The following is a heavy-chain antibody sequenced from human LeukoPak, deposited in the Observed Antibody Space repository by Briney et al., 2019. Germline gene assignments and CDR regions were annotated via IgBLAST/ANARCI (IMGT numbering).Heavy chain of an antibody. D-gene: IGHD2-15*01. Sequence: PGGSLRLSCAASGFTFSSYSMNWVRQAPGKGLEWVSSISSSSSYIYYADSVKGRFTISRDNAKNSLSLQMNSLRAEDTAVYYCARARGSCSGSSCYSDYWGQRTLVTVSS. CDR1: GFTFSSYS. CDR2: ISSSSSYI. CDR3: ARARGSCSGSSCYSDY. V-gene: IGHV3-21*01. J-gene: IGHJ4*02.